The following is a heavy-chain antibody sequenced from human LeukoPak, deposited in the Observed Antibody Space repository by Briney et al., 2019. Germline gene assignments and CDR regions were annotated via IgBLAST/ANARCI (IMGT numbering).Heavy chain of an antibody. V-gene: IGHV4-30-4*08. Sequence: SETLSLTCTVSGGSLSSVDYYWSWIRHPPGKGLEWSGYIYYSGSTYYNPSIKSRVTISVDTSKNQFSLKLSSVTAADTAVYYCARAAPLLIVVGYFDYWGQGTLVTVSS. CDR2: IYYSGST. CDR3: ARAAPLLIVVGYFDY. D-gene: IGHD2-2*01. CDR1: GGSLSSVDYY. J-gene: IGHJ4*02.